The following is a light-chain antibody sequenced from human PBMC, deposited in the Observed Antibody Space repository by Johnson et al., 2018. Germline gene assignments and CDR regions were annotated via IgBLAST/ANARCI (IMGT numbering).Light chain of an antibody. CDR3: GTWDSSLSAVNV. J-gene: IGLJ1*01. V-gene: IGLV1-51*02. CDR1: SSNIGNNY. CDR2: ENN. Sequence: QSVLTQPPSVSAAPGQKVTISCSGSSSNIGNNYVSWYQQLPGPAPKLLIYENNKRPSGIPDRFSGSKSGTSATLGITALQTGDEADYYCGTWDSSLSAVNVCGTGTKVTVL.